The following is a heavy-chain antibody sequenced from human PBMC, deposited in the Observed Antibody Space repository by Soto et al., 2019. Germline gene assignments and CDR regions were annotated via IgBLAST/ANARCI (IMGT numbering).Heavy chain of an antibody. J-gene: IGHJ4*02. CDR2: INPAGGST. V-gene: IGHV1-46*01. Sequence: ASVKVSCKASGYTFTSYQMHWVRQAPGQGLEWMGIINPAGGSTTYTQKFQGRITLTRDTSTSTVYMDLSSLRSEDTALYFCARAYSGSSSPDYWGQGTLVTVSS. D-gene: IGHD6-6*01. CDR1: GYTFTSYQ. CDR3: ARAYSGSSSPDY.